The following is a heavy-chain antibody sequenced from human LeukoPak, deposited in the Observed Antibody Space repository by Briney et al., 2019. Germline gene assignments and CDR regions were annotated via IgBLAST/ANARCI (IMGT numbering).Heavy chain of an antibody. CDR1: GGSISSSSYY. V-gene: IGHV4-39*01. Sequence: SETLSLTCTVSGGSISSSSYYWGWIRQPPGKGLEWIGSIYYSGSTYYNPSLKSRVTISVDTSKNQFSLKLSSVTAADTAVYYCASLIRFLEWSNWFDPWGQGTLVTVSS. CDR3: ASLIRFLEWSNWFDP. D-gene: IGHD3-3*01. CDR2: IYYSGST. J-gene: IGHJ5*02.